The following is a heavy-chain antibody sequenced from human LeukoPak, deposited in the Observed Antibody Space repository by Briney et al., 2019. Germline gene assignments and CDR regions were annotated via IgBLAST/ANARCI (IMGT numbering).Heavy chain of an antibody. D-gene: IGHD2-15*01. CDR3: AKAVSCSGGSCYSFFGF. CDR1: GFTFSSYA. J-gene: IGHJ4*02. Sequence: GGSLRLSCAASGFTFSSYAMHWVRQAPGKRLEWVAVISYDGSNKYYADSVKGRFTISRDNSKNTLYLQMNSLRAEDTAVYYCAKAVSCSGGSCYSFFGFWGQGSLVTVSS. CDR2: ISYDGSNK. V-gene: IGHV3-30-3*01.